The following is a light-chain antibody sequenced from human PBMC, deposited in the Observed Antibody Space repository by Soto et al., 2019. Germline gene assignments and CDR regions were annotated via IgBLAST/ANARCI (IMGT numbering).Light chain of an antibody. CDR3: QTWGTGIQV. CDR2: LNTDGSH. V-gene: IGLV4-69*01. CDR1: SGHSSYA. Sequence: QTVVTQSPSASASLGASVKLTCTLSSGHSSYAIAWHQQQPEKGPRYLMKLNTDGSHSKGDGIPDRFSGSSSGAERYLHISSXXSXXXADYYCQTWGTGIQVFGGGTKL. J-gene: IGLJ2*01.